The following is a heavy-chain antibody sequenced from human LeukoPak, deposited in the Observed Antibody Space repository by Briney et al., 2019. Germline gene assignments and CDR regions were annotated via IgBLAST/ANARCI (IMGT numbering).Heavy chain of an antibody. CDR2: INQDGSAK. CDR3: ARTSRASPGWRPRLKNAFDL. CDR1: AFTFSNYW. D-gene: IGHD6-6*01. Sequence: KAGGSLRLSCTASAFTFSNYWVSWVRQAPGKGLEWVASINQDGSAKDSVHSVEGRFTISRDNVKNSLYLQMDSLRAEDTAVYYCARTSRASPGWRPRLKNAFDLWGLGTLVTVSS. J-gene: IGHJ3*01. V-gene: IGHV3-7*03.